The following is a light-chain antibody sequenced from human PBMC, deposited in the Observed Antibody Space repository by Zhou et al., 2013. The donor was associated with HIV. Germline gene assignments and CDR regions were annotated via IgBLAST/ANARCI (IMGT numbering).Light chain of an antibody. CDR2: DAS. V-gene: IGKV3-11*01. Sequence: EIVLTQSPATLSLSPGERATLSCRASQSVSSYLAWYQQKPGQAPRLLIYDASNRATGIPARFSGSGSGTDFTLSISRLEPEDFAMYYCQQYSSPWTFGQGTKVEIK. CDR3: QQYSSPWT. J-gene: IGKJ1*01. CDR1: QSVSSY.